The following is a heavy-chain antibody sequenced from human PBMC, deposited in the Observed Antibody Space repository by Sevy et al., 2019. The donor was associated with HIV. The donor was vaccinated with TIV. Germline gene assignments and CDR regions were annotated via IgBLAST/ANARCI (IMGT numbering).Heavy chain of an antibody. J-gene: IGHJ4*02. D-gene: IGHD3-10*01. CDR2: ISSSXSTI. Sequence: GGSLRLSCAASGFTFXSYSMNWVRQAPGKGLEWVSYISSSXSTIYYADSVKGRFTISRDNAKNSLYLQMNSLRDEDTAVYYCARDLLWXGELLARDYWGQGTLVTVSS. CDR1: GFTFXSYS. V-gene: IGHV3-48*02. CDR3: ARDLLWXGELLARDY.